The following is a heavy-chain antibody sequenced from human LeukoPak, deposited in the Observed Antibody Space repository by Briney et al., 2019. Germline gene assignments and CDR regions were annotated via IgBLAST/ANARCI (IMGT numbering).Heavy chain of an antibody. CDR2: LSAYNGNT. V-gene: IGHV1-18*01. J-gene: IGHJ5*02. CDR1: GYTFASYG. CDR3: ARGLCGGDCQPGEPNWFDP. Sequence: EASVKVSCKASGYTFASYGISWVRQAPGQGLEWIGWLSAYNGNTNYAQKLQGRVTMTTDTSTSTAYMELRSLRSDDTAVYYCARGLCGGDCQPGEPNWFDPWGQGTLVTVSS. D-gene: IGHD2-21*02.